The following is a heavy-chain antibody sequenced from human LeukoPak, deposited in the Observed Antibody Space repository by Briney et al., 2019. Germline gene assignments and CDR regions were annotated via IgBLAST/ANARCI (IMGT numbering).Heavy chain of an antibody. V-gene: IGHV4-31*03. CDR2: IYYSGGT. CDR1: GGSISSGGYY. CDR3: ARAPPLGTTVTTWWFDP. J-gene: IGHJ5*02. D-gene: IGHD4-11*01. Sequence: SETLSLTCTVSGGSISSGGYYWSWIRQHPGKGLEWIGYIYYSGGTYYNPSLKSRVTISVDTSENQFSLKLSSVTAADTAVYYCARAPPLGTTVTTWWFDPWGQGTLVTVSS.